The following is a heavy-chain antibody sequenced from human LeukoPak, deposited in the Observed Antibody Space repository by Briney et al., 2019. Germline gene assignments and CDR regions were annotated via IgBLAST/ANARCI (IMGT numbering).Heavy chain of an antibody. V-gene: IGHV3-7*03. CDR3: AKTTQDCSDGPCYSGYFYYMDV. D-gene: IGHD2-15*01. Sequence: HSGGSLRLSCAASGFSFSSYWMSWVRQVPGKGPEWVANIKPDGSEKYYVDSVKGRFTISRDNSKNTLYLQMSSLRAEDTAVYYCAKTTQDCSDGPCYSGYFYYMDVWGKGTTVTVSS. J-gene: IGHJ6*03. CDR2: IKPDGSEK. CDR1: GFSFSSYW.